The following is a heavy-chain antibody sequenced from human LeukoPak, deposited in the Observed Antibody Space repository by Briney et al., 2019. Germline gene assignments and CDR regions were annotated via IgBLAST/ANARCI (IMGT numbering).Heavy chain of an antibody. CDR2: INPNSGGT. Sequence: GASVKVSCKASGYTFTGYYMHWVRQAPGQGLEWRGWINPNSGGTNYAQKFQGRVTMTRDTSISTAYMELSRLRSDDTAVYYCARSEYQLRRQDAFDIWGQGTMVTVSS. CDR1: GYTFTGYY. D-gene: IGHD2-2*01. CDR3: ARSEYQLRRQDAFDI. V-gene: IGHV1-2*02. J-gene: IGHJ3*02.